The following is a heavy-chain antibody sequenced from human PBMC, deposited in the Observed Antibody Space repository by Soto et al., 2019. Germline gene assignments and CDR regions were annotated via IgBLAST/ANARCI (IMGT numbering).Heavy chain of an antibody. D-gene: IGHD3-9*01. CDR2: ISGSGGNT. J-gene: IGHJ6*02. CDR1: GFTFSSNA. Sequence: GSLRLSCAASGFTFSSNAMSWVRQAPGKGLEWVSAISGSGGNTYYADSVKGRFTISRDNSKNTLFLQMNSLRAEDTAEYYCARVVRYFDTPYGMDVWGQGTTVTVSS. V-gene: IGHV3-23*01. CDR3: ARVVRYFDTPYGMDV.